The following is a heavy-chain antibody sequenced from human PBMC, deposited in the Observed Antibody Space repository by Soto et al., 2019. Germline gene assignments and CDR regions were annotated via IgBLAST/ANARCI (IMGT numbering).Heavy chain of an antibody. Sequence: SETLSLTCSVSGASISRYYWSWIRQSPGKGLEWIGYAYYSGDTGYNPSLKSRVTISVDTSKNQFSLKLSSVTAADTAVYYCARMIVGAKFFDYWGQGTLVTVSS. D-gene: IGHD1-26*01. V-gene: IGHV4-59*01. CDR1: GASISRYY. CDR3: ARMIVGAKFFDY. CDR2: AYYSGDT. J-gene: IGHJ4*02.